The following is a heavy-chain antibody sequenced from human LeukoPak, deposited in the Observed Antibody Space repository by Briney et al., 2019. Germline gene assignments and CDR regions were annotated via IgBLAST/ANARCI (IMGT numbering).Heavy chain of an antibody. CDR1: GGSVSSGGYY. CDR3: ASARGYCSSTSCYGTNWFDP. J-gene: IGHJ5*02. Sequence: SETLSLTCTVSGGSVSSGGYYWSWIRQPPGKGLEWIGYLNYSGSTNYNPSLKSRVTISVDTYKNQFSLKLRSVTAADTAVYYCASARGYCSSTSCYGTNWFDPWGQGTLVTVSS. V-gene: IGHV4-61*08. CDR2: LNYSGST. D-gene: IGHD2-2*01.